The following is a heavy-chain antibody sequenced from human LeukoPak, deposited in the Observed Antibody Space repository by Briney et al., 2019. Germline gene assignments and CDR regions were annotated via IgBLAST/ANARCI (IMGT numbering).Heavy chain of an antibody. V-gene: IGHV3-7*02. CDR2: INPDGREK. CDR3: ASHFVSLGQ. Sequence: GGSLRLSCAASGITFSGAYMTWVRQAPGKGLEWVANINPDGREKSYVDSVKGRFTISRDNAKNSLYLQMNSLRDEDTAVYYCASHFVSLGQWGQGTLVNVSP. J-gene: IGHJ4*02. CDR1: GITFSGAY. D-gene: IGHD2-21*01.